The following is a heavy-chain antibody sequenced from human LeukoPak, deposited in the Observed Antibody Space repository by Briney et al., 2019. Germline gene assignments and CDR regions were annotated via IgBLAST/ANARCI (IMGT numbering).Heavy chain of an antibody. CDR2: ISSSSSYI. D-gene: IGHD7-27*01. J-gene: IGHJ4*02. Sequence: PGGSLRLSCAASGFTFSSYSMTWVRQAPGKGLEWVSSISSSSSYIYYADSVKGRFTISRDNAKNSLYLQMNSLRAEDTAVYYCARSGRSNGDPHDYWGQGTLVTVSS. V-gene: IGHV3-21*01. CDR1: GFTFSSYS. CDR3: ARSGRSNGDPHDY.